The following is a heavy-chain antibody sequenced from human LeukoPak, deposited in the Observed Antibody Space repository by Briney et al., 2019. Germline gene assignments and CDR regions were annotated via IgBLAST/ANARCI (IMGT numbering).Heavy chain of an antibody. CDR1: GGSISSYN. J-gene: IGHJ1*01. CDR3: ARDYSDSTGYSPFQH. CDR2: IYNTGST. Sequence: LETLSLTSTVSGGSISSYNWNWIPHPPRKGRERSGFIYNTGSTIYTPSLKSRVTISVDTPKNQFSLRLSSVTAADTAVYYCARDYSDSTGYSPFQHWGQGTLVTVSS. D-gene: IGHD3-22*01. V-gene: IGHV4-59*01.